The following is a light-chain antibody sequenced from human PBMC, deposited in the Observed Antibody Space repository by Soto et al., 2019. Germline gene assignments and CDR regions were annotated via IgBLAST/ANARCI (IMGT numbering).Light chain of an antibody. CDR3: QQYDGSLLT. J-gene: IGKJ3*01. V-gene: IGKV3-20*01. CDR2: SAS. CDR1: QSSSSTS. Sequence: EIVLTQSPGTLSLSPGERATLSCRASQSSSSTSLAWYQQKPGQAPRLLIHSASSRASGIPARFSGSGSGTDFSLTISRLEHEDFAVYYCQQYDGSLLTFGPGTKVDIK.